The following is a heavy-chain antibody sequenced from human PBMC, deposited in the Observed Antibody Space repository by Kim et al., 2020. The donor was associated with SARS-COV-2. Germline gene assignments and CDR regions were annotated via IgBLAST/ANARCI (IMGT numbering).Heavy chain of an antibody. J-gene: IGHJ6*02. CDR3: ARDALSSYYYGMDV. Sequence: SGKGRFTISRDNAKNSLYLQMNSLRDEDTAVYYCARDALSSYYYGMDVWGQGTTVTVSS. V-gene: IGHV3-48*02.